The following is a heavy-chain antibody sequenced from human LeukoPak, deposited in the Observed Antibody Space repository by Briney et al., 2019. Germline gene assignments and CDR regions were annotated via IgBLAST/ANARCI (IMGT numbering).Heavy chain of an antibody. V-gene: IGHV3-7*01. CDR2: IKQDGSEK. CDR1: GFTFSSYW. CDR3: ARNLYMVDDAFDI. J-gene: IGHJ3*02. D-gene: IGHD3-10*01. Sequence: GGSLRLSCAACGFTFSSYWMSWVRQAPGKGLEWVANIKQDGSEKYYVDSVKGRFTISRDNAKNSLYLQMNSLRAEDTAVYYCARNLYMVDDAFDIWGQGTMVTVSS.